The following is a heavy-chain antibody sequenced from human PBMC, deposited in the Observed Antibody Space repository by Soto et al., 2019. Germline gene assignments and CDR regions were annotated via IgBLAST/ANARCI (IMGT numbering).Heavy chain of an antibody. D-gene: IGHD2-2*01. CDR3: ARSLGFCISTSCYPDAFDI. V-gene: IGHV4-39*01. J-gene: IGHJ3*02. CDR1: GGSISSSTYY. Sequence: QLQLQESGPGLVKPSETLSLTCTVSGGSISSSTYYWGWIRQPPGKGLEWIGTIYYSRSTYFNPSIKSRVTISVDTSKNQFSLKLSSVTAADTAVYYCARSLGFCISTSCYPDAFDIWGQGTMVTVSS. CDR2: IYYSRST.